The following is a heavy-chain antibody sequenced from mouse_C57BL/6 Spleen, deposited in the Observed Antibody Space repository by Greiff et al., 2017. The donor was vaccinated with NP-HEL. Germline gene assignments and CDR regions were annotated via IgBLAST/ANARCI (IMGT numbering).Heavy chain of an antibody. D-gene: IGHD2-5*01. CDR2: IYPGDGDT. V-gene: IGHV1-82*01. J-gene: IGHJ2*01. CDR1: GYAFSSSW. Sequence: QVQLQQSGPELVKPGASVKISCKASGYAFSSSWMNWVKQRPGKGLEWIGRIYPGDGDTNYNGKFKGKATLTADKSSSTAYMQLSSLTSEDSAVYFCARFGYSNSDYWGQGTTLTVSS. CDR3: ARFGYSNSDY.